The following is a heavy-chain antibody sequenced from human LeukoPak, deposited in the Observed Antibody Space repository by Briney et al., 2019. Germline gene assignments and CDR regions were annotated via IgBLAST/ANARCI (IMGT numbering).Heavy chain of an antibody. CDR3: ASSPGGDPRGRLDH. V-gene: IGHV1-69*13. Sequence: SVKVSCKASGGTFSRYAISWGRQAPGQGLEWMGGIIPIFGTANYAQKFQGRVTITADESTSTAYMEMSSLRSEDTAVYYCASSPGGDPRGRLDHWGQGTLVTVSS. J-gene: IGHJ4*02. D-gene: IGHD3-16*01. CDR1: GGTFSRYA. CDR2: IIPIFGTA.